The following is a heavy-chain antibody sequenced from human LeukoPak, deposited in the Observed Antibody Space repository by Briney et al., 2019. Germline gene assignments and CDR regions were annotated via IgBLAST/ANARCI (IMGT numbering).Heavy chain of an antibody. CDR3: ARDRRAYYYDSSAYYLDY. CDR1: GYTFTNYG. D-gene: IGHD3-22*01. V-gene: IGHV1-18*01. Sequence: ASVKVSCEASGYTFTNYGISWVRQAPGQGLEWMGWINTYNANANYVQKLQGRVTMTTDTSTSTAYMELRSLRSDDAAVYYCARDRRAYYYDSSAYYLDYWGQGTLVTVSS. J-gene: IGHJ4*02. CDR2: INTYNANA.